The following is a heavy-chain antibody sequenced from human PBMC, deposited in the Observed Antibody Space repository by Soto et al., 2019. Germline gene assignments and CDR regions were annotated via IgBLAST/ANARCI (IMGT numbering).Heavy chain of an antibody. Sequence: EVQLEESGGDLVQPGGSLRPSCAASGFPLSAYWMTWVRQAPGKGLEWVANINRDGSKKSYLDSVRGRFTISRDNVGNSLYLQMDSLRADDTALYYCARDVSPGSSSLYLDAFDIWGQGTMVTVSS. CDR3: ARDVSPGSSSLYLDAFDI. J-gene: IGHJ3*02. D-gene: IGHD6-13*01. CDR2: INRDGSKK. V-gene: IGHV3-7*05. CDR1: GFPLSAYW.